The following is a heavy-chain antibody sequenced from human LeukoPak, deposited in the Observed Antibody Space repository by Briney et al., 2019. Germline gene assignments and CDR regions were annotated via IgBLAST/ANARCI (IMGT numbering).Heavy chain of an antibody. D-gene: IGHD6-13*01. V-gene: IGHV3-23*01. CDR3: AKAVYSSSWYGGGAFDI. Sequence: GGSLRLSCAASGFTFSSYAMSWVRQAPGKGLEWVSAISGSGGSTYYADSVKGRFTISRDNSKNTLYLQMNSLRAEDTAVYYCAKAVYSSSWYGGGAFDIWGQGTMVTVSS. CDR1: GFTFSSYA. J-gene: IGHJ3*02. CDR2: ISGSGGST.